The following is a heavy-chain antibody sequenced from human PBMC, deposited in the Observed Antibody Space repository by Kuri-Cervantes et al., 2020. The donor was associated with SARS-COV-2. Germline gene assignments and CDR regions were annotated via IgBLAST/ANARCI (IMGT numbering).Heavy chain of an antibody. J-gene: IGHJ3*01. D-gene: IGHD3-22*01. V-gene: IGHV1-46*01. CDR2: INPSGSGT. Sequence: ASVKVSCKASGCTFSDHYMYWVRQAPGQGLEWMGIINPSGSGTRYPQRFQGRVSMTEDTSTDTAYMELSSLRSEDTAVYYCATEGYSIIIWAFAHWGQGTKVTVSS. CDR3: ATEGYSIIIWAFAH. CDR1: GCTFSDHY.